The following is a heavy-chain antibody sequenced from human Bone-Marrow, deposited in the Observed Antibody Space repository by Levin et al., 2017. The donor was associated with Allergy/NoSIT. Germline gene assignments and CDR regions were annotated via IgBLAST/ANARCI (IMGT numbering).Heavy chain of an antibody. CDR2: IKTRTDGATT. D-gene: IGHD1-26*01. CDR1: GFTFSKVW. Sequence: GESLKISCAASGFTFSKVWMNWVRQAPGKGLEWVGRIKTRTDGATTDYPAPVKGRFTISRDDSQNTLFLQMNSLKSDDTAVYYCTTDRPAYRGSVYYYSGMDVWGQGTTVTVSS. V-gene: IGHV3-15*07. CDR3: TTDRPAYRGSVYYYSGMDV. J-gene: IGHJ6*02.